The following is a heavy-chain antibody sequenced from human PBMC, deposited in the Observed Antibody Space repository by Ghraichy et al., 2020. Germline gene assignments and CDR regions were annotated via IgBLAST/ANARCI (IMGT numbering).Heavy chain of an antibody. J-gene: IGHJ6*02. CDR3: ARDWAITEGYSSGFYYYYGMDV. D-gene: IGHD6-25*01. CDR2: IYYSGST. V-gene: IGHV4-59*01. CDR1: GGSISSYY. Sequence: SETLSLTCTVSGGSISSYYWSWIRQPPGKGLEWIGYIYYSGSTNYNPSLKSRVTISVDTSKNQFSLKLSSVTAADTAVYYCARDWAITEGYSSGFYYYYGMDVWGQGTTVTVSS.